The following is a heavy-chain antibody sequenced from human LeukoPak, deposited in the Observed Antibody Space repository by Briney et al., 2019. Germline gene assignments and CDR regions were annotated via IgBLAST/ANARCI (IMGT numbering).Heavy chain of an antibody. Sequence: GASVKVSCKASGGTFSSYAISWVRQAPGQGLEWMGGIIPIFGTANYAQKFQGRVTITADASTSTAYMELSSLRSEDTAVYYCARDFWSGHFDYWGQGTLVTVSS. CDR3: ARDFWSGHFDY. CDR2: IIPIFGTA. D-gene: IGHD3-3*01. J-gene: IGHJ4*02. CDR1: GGTFSSYA. V-gene: IGHV1-69*13.